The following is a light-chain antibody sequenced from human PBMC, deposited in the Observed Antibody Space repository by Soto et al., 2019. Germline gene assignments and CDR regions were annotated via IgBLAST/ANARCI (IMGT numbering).Light chain of an antibody. J-gene: IGLJ3*02. CDR3: QSYDNALSAWV. Sequence: QSVLTQPPSVSGAPGQRVTISCTGSSSNIGAGYDVHWYQQFPGTAPKLLIYVNNNRPSGVPDRFSGSKSGTSASLAITGLQAEDEAAYYCQSYDNALSAWVFGGGTKLTVL. CDR1: SSNIGAGYD. V-gene: IGLV1-40*01. CDR2: VNN.